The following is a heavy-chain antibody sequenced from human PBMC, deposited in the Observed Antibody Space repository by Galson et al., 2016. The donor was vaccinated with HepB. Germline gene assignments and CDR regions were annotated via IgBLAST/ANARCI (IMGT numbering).Heavy chain of an antibody. CDR2: IKPDESEK. Sequence: SLRLSCAASGITFSNYWMSWIRQAPGKGLEWVAKIKPDESEKYYVDSVKGRFTISRDNAKNLVYLQMNRLRAEDTAVYYCEREAWSSSPIWGQGTMVNVSS. J-gene: IGHJ3*02. D-gene: IGHD1-26*01. CDR1: GITFSNYW. CDR3: EREAWSSSPI. V-gene: IGHV3-7*01.